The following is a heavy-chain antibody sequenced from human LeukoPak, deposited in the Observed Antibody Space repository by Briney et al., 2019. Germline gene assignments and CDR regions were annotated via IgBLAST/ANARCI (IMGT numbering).Heavy chain of an antibody. CDR2: IRYNGSNK. CDR1: GFTFSSYG. D-gene: IGHD1-14*01. Sequence: GGSLRLSCAASGFTFSSYGMHWVRQAPGKGLEWVAFIRYNGSNKYYADSVKGRFTISRDNSKNTLYLQMNSLRAEDTAVYYCAKDTTPPKAGFDPWGQGTLVTVSS. V-gene: IGHV3-30*02. CDR3: AKDTTPPKAGFDP. J-gene: IGHJ5*02.